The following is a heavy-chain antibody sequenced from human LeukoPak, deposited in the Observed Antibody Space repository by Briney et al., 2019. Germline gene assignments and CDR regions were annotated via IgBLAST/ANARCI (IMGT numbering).Heavy chain of an antibody. Sequence: SETLSLTCTGSGGSISSYYWSWIRQPPGKGLEWVGYIYYSGSTNYNPSLKSRVTISLDTSKNQFSLKLSSVTAADTAVYYCARQHGDYRPPYYYYMDVWGKGTTVTVPS. D-gene: IGHD4-17*01. CDR2: IYYSGST. CDR3: ARQHGDYRPPYYYYMDV. J-gene: IGHJ6*03. V-gene: IGHV4-59*08. CDR1: GGSISSYY.